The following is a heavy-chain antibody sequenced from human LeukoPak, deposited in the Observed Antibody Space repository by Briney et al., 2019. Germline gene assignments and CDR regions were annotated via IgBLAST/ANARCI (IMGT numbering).Heavy chain of an antibody. Sequence: PGGSLRLSCAASGFTFSSYGMHWVRQAPGKGLEWVAVISYDGGNKYYADSVKGRFTISRDNSKNTLYLQMNSLRAEDTAVYYCAGGMGIAVSKLPDYWGQGTLVTVSS. CDR1: GFTFSSYG. CDR2: ISYDGGNK. V-gene: IGHV3-30*03. CDR3: AGGMGIAVSKLPDY. D-gene: IGHD6-19*01. J-gene: IGHJ4*02.